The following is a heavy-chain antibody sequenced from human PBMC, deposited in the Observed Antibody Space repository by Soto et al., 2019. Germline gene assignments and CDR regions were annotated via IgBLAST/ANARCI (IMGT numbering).Heavy chain of an antibody. CDR3: ARENGDYTDAFDI. D-gene: IGHD4-17*01. V-gene: IGHV3-33*01. CDR2: IWYDGSNK. CDR1: GFTFSSYG. J-gene: IGHJ3*02. Sequence: GGSLRLSCAASGFTFSSYGMHWVRQAPGKGLEWVAVIWYDGSNKYYADSVKGRFTISRDNSKNTLYLQMNSLRAEDTAVYYCARENGDYTDAFDIWGQGTMVTVSS.